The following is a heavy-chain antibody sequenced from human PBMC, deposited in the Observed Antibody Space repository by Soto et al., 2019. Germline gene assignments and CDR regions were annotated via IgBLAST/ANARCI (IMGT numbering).Heavy chain of an antibody. CDR1: GGSISSYY. D-gene: IGHD3-9*01. CDR3: ARDVVRYFDWLRSDAFDI. V-gene: IGHV4-59*01. Sequence: SETLSLTCTVSGGSISSYYWSWIRQPPGKGLEWIGYIYYSGSTNYNPSLKSRVTISVDTSKNQFSLKLSSVTAADTAVYYCARDVVRYFDWLRSDAFDIWGQGTMVTGS. CDR2: IYYSGST. J-gene: IGHJ3*02.